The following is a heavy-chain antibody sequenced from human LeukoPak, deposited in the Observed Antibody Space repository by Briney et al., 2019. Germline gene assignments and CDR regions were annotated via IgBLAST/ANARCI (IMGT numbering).Heavy chain of an antibody. CDR2: ISSSSGTI. CDR3: ARDPAYCSGGSCYSERLYYFDY. V-gene: IGHV3-48*04. J-gene: IGHJ4*02. D-gene: IGHD2-15*01. CDR1: GFTFSSYS. Sequence: GGSLRLSCAASGFTFSSYSMNWVRQAPGKGLEWVSYISSSSGTIYYADSVKGRFTISRDNAKNTLYLQMNSLRAEDTAVYYCARDPAYCSGGSCYSERLYYFDYWGQGTLVTVSS.